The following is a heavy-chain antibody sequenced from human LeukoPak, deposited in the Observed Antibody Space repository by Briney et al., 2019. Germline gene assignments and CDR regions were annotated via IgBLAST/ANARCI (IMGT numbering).Heavy chain of an antibody. J-gene: IGHJ4*02. D-gene: IGHD3-10*01. CDR3: ARSEYYGSGSYYTYPDY. CDR2: IKQDGSEK. V-gene: IGHV3-7*01. Sequence: PGGSLRLSCAASGFTFSRYWMSWVRQAPGKGLEWVANIKQDGSEKYYVDSVKGRFTISRDNAKNSLYLQMNSLRAEDTAVYYCARSEYYGSGSYYTYPDYWGQGTLVTVSS. CDR1: GFTFSRYW.